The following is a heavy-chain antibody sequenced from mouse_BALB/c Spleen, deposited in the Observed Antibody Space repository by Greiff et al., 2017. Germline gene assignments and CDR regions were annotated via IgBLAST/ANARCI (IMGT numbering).Heavy chain of an antibody. CDR3: ASDYYGRSYLAY. CDR1: GFTFSDYY. D-gene: IGHD1-1*01. V-gene: IGHV5-4*02. J-gene: IGHJ3*01. CDR2: ISDGGSYT. Sequence: EVLLVESGGGLVKPGGSLKLSCAASGFTFSDYYMYWVRQTPEKRLEWVATISDGGSYTYYPDSVKGRFTISRENAKNNRYMQMSSLKSEDTAMYDCASDYYGRSYLAYWGQGTLVTVSA.